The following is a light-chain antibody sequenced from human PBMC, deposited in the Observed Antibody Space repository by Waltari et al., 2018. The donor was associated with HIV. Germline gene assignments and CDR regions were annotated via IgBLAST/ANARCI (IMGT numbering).Light chain of an antibody. J-gene: IGLJ2*01. V-gene: IGLV1-40*01. Sequence: QSVLTQPPSVSGAPGQRVTISCTGSSSNIGASNDVHWYQQLPGTAPKLLICRNTKRPSGVPDRVSGSKSGTSASLAITGLRAEDEADYFCQSFDNGLSGVFGGGTKLTVL. CDR3: QSFDNGLSGV. CDR2: RNT. CDR1: SSNIGASND.